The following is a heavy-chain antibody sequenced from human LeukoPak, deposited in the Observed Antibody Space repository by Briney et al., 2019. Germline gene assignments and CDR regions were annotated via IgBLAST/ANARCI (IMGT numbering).Heavy chain of an antibody. J-gene: IGHJ4*02. V-gene: IGHV1-8*01. CDR2: MNPNSGNT. D-gene: IGHD4-17*01. Sequence: ASVKVSCTASGYTFTSYDINWVRQATGQGLEWMGWMNPNSGNTGYAQKFQGRVTMTRNTSISTAYMELSSLRSEDTAVYYCARGRWYDYGDSEDYWGQGTLVTVSS. CDR3: ARGRWYDYGDSEDY. CDR1: GYTFTSYD.